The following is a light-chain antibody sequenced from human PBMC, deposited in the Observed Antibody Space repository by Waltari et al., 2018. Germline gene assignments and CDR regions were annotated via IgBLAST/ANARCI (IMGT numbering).Light chain of an antibody. Sequence: EIVLTQSPATLSLSPGERATLSCRASKSVSGYLSWYQQRPGQAPRLLIFDASNKATGIPARFSGSGSGTDFTLTISSLEPEDFAVYYCQQRYIWPPITFGQGTRLDIK. CDR2: DAS. CDR3: QQRYIWPPIT. J-gene: IGKJ5*01. V-gene: IGKV3-11*01. CDR1: KSVSGY.